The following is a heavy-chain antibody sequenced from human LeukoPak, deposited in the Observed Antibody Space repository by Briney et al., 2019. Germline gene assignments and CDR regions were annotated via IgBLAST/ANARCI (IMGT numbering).Heavy chain of an antibody. D-gene: IGHD3-16*01. Sequence: SETLSLTCTVSGYSISSDYYWGWIRQPPGKGLEWIGSIYHTGTTYYNPSLKSRVTISVDTSKNQFSLKLSSVTAADTAVYYCARDGRGGGVDYWGQGTLVTVSS. CDR3: ARDGRGGGVDY. V-gene: IGHV4-38-2*02. CDR1: GYSISSDYY. J-gene: IGHJ4*02. CDR2: IYHTGTT.